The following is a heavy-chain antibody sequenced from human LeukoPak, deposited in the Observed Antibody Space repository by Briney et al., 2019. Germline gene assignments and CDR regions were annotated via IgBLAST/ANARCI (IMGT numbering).Heavy chain of an antibody. D-gene: IGHD2-15*01. J-gene: IGHJ4*02. CDR2: ISGSGGST. Sequence: GGSLRLSCAASGFTFSSFSMNWVRRAPGKGLEWVSAISGSGGSTYYADSVKGRFTISRDNSKNTLYLQMNSLRAEDTAVYYCAKSGGHYCSGGSCWGYYFDYWGQGTLVTVSS. V-gene: IGHV3-23*01. CDR3: AKSGGHYCSGGSCWGYYFDY. CDR1: GFTFSSFS.